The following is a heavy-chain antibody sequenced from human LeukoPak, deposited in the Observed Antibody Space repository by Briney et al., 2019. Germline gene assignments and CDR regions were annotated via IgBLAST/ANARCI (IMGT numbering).Heavy chain of an antibody. CDR3: ARDRCTNGVCYTFAY. J-gene: IGHJ4*02. D-gene: IGHD2-8*01. CDR1: GFTFSSYS. V-gene: IGHV3-48*01. Sequence: GGSLRLSCAASGFTFSSYSMSWVRQAPGKGLEWVSYISSSSSTISYPDSVKGRFTISRDNAKSSLYLQMNNLRAEDTAVYYCARDRCTNGVCYTFAYWGQGTLVTVSS. CDR2: ISSSSSTI.